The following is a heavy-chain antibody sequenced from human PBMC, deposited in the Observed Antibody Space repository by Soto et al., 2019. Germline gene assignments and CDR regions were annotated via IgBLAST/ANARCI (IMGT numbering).Heavy chain of an antibody. J-gene: IGHJ4*02. Sequence: GGSLRLSCAASGFTFSSYGMHWVRQAPGKGLEWVAVISYDGSNKYYADSVKGRFTISRDNSKNTLYLQMNSLRAEDTAVYYCAKDCIAETLGIWGQGTLVTVSS. CDR1: GFTFSSYG. D-gene: IGHD6-13*01. V-gene: IGHV3-30*18. CDR3: AKDCIAETLGI. CDR2: ISYDGSNK.